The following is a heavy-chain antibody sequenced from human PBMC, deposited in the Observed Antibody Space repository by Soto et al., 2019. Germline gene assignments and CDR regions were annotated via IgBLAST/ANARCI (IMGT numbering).Heavy chain of an antibody. V-gene: IGHV3-23*01. CDR1: GLTFGAYA. CDR3: AKAISGWYPFDY. Sequence: GGSLKLSFAASGLTFGAYARTGVGQAPGKGLEWFSGVSGSGTGTYYTDYVKGRFTISRDNSKNTLYLQINSLRAEATAVYYCAKAISGWYPFDYWGQGTLVTVSS. J-gene: IGHJ4*02. D-gene: IGHD6-19*01. CDR2: VSGSGTGT.